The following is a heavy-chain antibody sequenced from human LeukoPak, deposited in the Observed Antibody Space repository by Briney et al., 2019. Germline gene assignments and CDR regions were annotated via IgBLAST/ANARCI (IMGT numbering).Heavy chain of an antibody. CDR2: INPNSGAT. J-gene: IGHJ4*02. V-gene: IGHV1-2*02. D-gene: IGHD3-9*01. CDR1: GYTFTGYY. CDR3: ARVGETGY. Sequence: ASVKVSCKASGYTFTGYYMHWVRQAPGQGLEWMGWINPNSGATNYAQKFQGRVPMTRDTSISTAYMELNRLRSDDTAVYYCARVGETGYWGQGTLVTVSS.